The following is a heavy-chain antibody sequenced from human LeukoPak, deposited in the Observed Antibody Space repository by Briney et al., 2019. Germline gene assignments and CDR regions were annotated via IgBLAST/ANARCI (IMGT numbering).Heavy chain of an antibody. CDR3: ARDTYYYDSSGKAWDY. CDR1: GFTFSSYS. D-gene: IGHD3-22*01. Sequence: PGGSLRLSCAASGFTFSSYSMNWVRPAPGKGLEWVSYISSSSSTIYYADSVKGRFTISRDNAKNSLYLQMNSLRAEDTAVYYCARDTYYYDSSGKAWDYWGQGTLVTVSS. CDR2: ISSSSSTI. V-gene: IGHV3-48*01. J-gene: IGHJ4*02.